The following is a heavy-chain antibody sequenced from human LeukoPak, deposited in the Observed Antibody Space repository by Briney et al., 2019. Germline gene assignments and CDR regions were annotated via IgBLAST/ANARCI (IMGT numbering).Heavy chain of an antibody. CDR1: GYNFGSLW. CDR2: IYPGDSDT. D-gene: IGHD4/OR15-4a*01. Sequence: GESPKISCKGSGYNFGSLWIAWVRQMPGKGLEWMGIIYPGDSDTRYSPSFQGQVTISADKSISTAYLQWSSLKASDTAMYFCARHPKMSSSNYYFDYWGQGTLVSVSS. CDR3: ARHPKMSSSNYYFDY. J-gene: IGHJ4*02. V-gene: IGHV5-51*01.